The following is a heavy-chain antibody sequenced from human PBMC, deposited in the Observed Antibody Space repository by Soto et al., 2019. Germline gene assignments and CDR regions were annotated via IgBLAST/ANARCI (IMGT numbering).Heavy chain of an antibody. CDR2: IYYSGST. V-gene: IGHV4-59*01. CDR3: ARHRDGYNYWFDP. J-gene: IGHJ5*02. Sequence: SETLSLTCTVSGGSISSYYWSWIRRPPGKGLEWIGYIYYSGSTNYNPSLKSRVTISVDTSKNQFSLKLSSVTAADTAVYYCARHRDGYNYWFDPWGQGTLVTVSS. CDR1: GGSISSYY. D-gene: IGHD5-12*01.